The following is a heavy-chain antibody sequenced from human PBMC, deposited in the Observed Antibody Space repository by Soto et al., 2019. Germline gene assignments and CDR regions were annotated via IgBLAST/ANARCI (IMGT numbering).Heavy chain of an antibody. CDR1: GGSFSGYY. CDR2: INHSGST. Sequence: SETLSLTCAVYGGSFSGYYWSWIRQPPGKGLEWIGEINHSGSTNYNPSLKSRVTISVDTSKNQFSLKLSYVTAADTAVYYCARVAGEAIYSGYPTNWGQGTLVTVSS. CDR3: ARVAGEAIYSGYPTN. D-gene: IGHD5-12*01. V-gene: IGHV4-34*01. J-gene: IGHJ4*02.